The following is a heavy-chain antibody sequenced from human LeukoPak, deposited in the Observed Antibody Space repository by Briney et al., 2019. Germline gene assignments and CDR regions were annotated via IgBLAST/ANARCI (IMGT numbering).Heavy chain of an antibody. Sequence: GGSLRLSCAASGFTFSNAWMSWVRQAPGKGLEWVGRIKSKTDGGTTDYAAPVKGRFTISRDDSKNTLYLQMHSLRAEDTALYFCAKDLEWELPYYYYMDVWGKGTTVTVSS. CDR1: GFTFSNAW. V-gene: IGHV3-15*01. CDR2: IKSKTDGGTT. D-gene: IGHD1-26*01. J-gene: IGHJ6*03. CDR3: AKDLEWELPYYYYMDV.